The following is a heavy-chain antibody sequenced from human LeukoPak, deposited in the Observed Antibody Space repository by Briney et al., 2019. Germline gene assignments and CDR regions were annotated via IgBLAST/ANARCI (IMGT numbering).Heavy chain of an antibody. J-gene: IGHJ4*02. D-gene: IGHD2-8*01. CDR3: ASGVYANDY. Sequence: GGSLRLSCAASGFTFSDYYMGWVRQAPGKGLEWVANMNVDGSEKYYVDSVKGRFTISRDNAKNSLYLQMNSLRAEDTAVYYCASGVYANDYWGQGTLVTVSS. CDR1: GFTFSDYY. V-gene: IGHV3-7*01. CDR2: MNVDGSEK.